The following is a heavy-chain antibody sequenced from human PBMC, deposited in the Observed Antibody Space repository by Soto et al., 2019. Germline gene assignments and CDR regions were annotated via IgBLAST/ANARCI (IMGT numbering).Heavy chain of an antibody. V-gene: IGHV1-69*08. Sequence: QVQLVQSGAEVKKPGSSVKVSCKASGVTFSSYTISWVRQAPGQGLEWRGRIIPILGIANYAQKFQGRVTITADKSTSTAYMELSSLRSEDTAVYYCARDGYSSSYYYYYGMDVWGQGTTVTVSS. CDR2: IIPILGIA. J-gene: IGHJ6*02. D-gene: IGHD6-13*01. CDR1: GVTFSSYT. CDR3: ARDGYSSSYYYYYGMDV.